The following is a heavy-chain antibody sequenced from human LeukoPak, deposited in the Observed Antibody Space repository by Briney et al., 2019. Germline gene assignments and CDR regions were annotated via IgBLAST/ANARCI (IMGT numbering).Heavy chain of an antibody. CDR2: IYSGGST. CDR1: EFSVGSNY. J-gene: IGHJ4*02. CDR3: ARGADSGYSSDN. V-gene: IGHV3-66*01. Sequence: GGSLRLSCAASEFSVGSNYMTWVRQAPGKGLEWVSLIYSGGSTYYADSVKGRFTISRDNAKNTLYLQMNSLRAEDTAVYYCARGADSGYSSDNWGQGTLVSVSS. D-gene: IGHD3-9*01.